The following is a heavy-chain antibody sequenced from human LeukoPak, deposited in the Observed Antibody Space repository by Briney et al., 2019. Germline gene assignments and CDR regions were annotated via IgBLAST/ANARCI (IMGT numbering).Heavy chain of an antibody. V-gene: IGHV3-7*01. J-gene: IGHJ4*02. CDR1: GFTFSSYW. Sequence: PGGSLRLSCAASGFTFSSYWMSWVRQAPGKGLEWVANIKQDGSEKYYVDSVKGRFTISRDNAKNSLYLQMNSLRAEDTAVYYCARDQVAGKLANLGFDYWGQGTLVTVSS. D-gene: IGHD6-19*01. CDR2: IKQDGSEK. CDR3: ARDQVAGKLANLGFDY.